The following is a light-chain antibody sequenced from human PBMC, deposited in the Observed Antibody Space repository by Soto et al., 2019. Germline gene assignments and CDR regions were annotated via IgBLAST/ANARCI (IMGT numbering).Light chain of an antibody. CDR1: ERVVRS. CDR3: PQSPSWPPIT. V-gene: IGKV3-15*01. J-gene: IGKJ5*01. Sequence: VITHAPATRSVSAEERATVSCMASERVVRSLSWYHQKPGQAPRLLIYDASTRATGITDRFSGGGSGTEFTLHISSLHSDDFVVYPCPQSPSWPPITFGQGTRLEIK. CDR2: DAS.